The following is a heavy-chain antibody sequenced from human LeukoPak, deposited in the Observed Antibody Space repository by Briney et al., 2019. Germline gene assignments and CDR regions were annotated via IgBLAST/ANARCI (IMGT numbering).Heavy chain of an antibody. CDR2: ISSDNAYI. CDR3: ARDGSGWSRDY. Sequence: GGSLRLSCAASGFTFSACSMNWVRQAPGKGLEWVSGISSDNAYIYYADSVKGRFTVSRDNAKNSLSLHMSSLRAEDTAVYYCARDGSGWSRDYWGQGTLVTVSS. J-gene: IGHJ4*02. CDR1: GFTFSACS. D-gene: IGHD2-15*01. V-gene: IGHV3-21*01.